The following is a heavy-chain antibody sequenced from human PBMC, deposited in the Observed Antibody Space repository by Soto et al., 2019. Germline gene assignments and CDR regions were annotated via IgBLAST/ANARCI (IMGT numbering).Heavy chain of an antibody. D-gene: IGHD4-17*01. CDR1: GFTVSNNY. V-gene: IGHV3-53*01. CDR2: IFSGGTT. J-gene: IGHJ4*02. CDR3: ARAQGPTAY. Sequence: EVQLVESGGGLIQPGGSLRLSCAASGFTVSNNYMTWVRQAPGKGLEWVSFIFSGGTTDYADSVKGRFTISRDNSKNKLYLQMNSLRAEDTAVYYCARAQGPTAYWGQGTLVTVSS.